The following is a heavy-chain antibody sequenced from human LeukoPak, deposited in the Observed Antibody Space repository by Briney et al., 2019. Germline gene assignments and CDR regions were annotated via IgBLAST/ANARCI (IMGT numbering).Heavy chain of an antibody. V-gene: IGHV4-59*01. CDR3: ARGAPLWFGELWASFDY. J-gene: IGHJ4*02. Sequence: SETLSLTCTVSGGSICSYYWSWIRQPPGKGLEWIGYIYYSGSTNYNPSLKSRVTISVDTSKNQFSLKLSSVTAADTAVYYCARGAPLWFGELWASFDYWGQGTLVTVSS. CDR1: GGSICSYY. CDR2: IYYSGST. D-gene: IGHD3-10*01.